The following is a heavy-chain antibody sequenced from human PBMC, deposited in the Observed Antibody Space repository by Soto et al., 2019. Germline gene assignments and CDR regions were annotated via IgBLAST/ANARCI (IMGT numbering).Heavy chain of an antibody. CDR1: GYTFTSYA. J-gene: IGHJ5*02. D-gene: IGHD5-18*01. Sequence: ASVKVSCKASGYTFTSYAMNWVRQAPGQRLEWMGWINAGNGNTKYSQKFQGRVTITRDTSASTAYMELSSLRSEDTAVYYCARDPETSYGNTWGQETRFTFSS. V-gene: IGHV1-3*01. CDR2: INAGNGNT. CDR3: ARDPETSYGNT.